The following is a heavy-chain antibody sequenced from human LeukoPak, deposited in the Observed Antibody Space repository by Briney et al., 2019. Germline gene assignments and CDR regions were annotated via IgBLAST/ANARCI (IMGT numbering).Heavy chain of an antibody. V-gene: IGHV3-23*01. D-gene: IGHD3-3*01. CDR3: ARGYGYNFWSTYYFDY. CDR2: ISGSGGST. CDR1: GFTFSSYA. J-gene: IGHJ4*02. Sequence: GGSLRLSCAASGFTFSSYAMSWIRQAPGKGLEWVSVISGSGGSTYYADSVKGRFTISRDSSKNMLYLQMNSLRAEDTAVYYRARGYGYNFWSTYYFDYWGQGTLVTVSS.